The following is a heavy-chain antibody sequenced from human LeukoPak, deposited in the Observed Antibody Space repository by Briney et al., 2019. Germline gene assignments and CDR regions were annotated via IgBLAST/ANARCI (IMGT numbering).Heavy chain of an antibody. J-gene: IGHJ5*02. CDR1: GGSISSHY. CDR3: ARDLDYYDSTWFDP. Sequence: SETLSLNCTVSGGSISSHYWSWMRQPPGKGLEWIGYIYYTGRTDCNPSLKSRVSISVDTSKNQFSLKLISVTAADTAVYYCARDLDYYDSTWFDPWGQGTLVTVSS. D-gene: IGHD3-22*01. CDR2: IYYTGRT. V-gene: IGHV4-59*11.